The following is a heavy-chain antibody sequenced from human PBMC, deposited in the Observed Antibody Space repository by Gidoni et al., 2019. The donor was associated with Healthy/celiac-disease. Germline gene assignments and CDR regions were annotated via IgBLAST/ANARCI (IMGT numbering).Heavy chain of an antibody. V-gene: IGHV4-34*01. CDR1: GGSFSGYY. Sequence: QVQLQQWGAGLLKPSETLSLTCAVYGGSFSGYYWSWIRQPPGKGLEWIGEINHSGSTNYNPSRKSRVTISVDTSKNQFSLKLSSVTAADTAVYYCARGPNYYYGSGSYLYWGQGTLVTVSS. CDR3: ARGPNYYYGSGSYLY. CDR2: INHSGST. D-gene: IGHD3-10*01. J-gene: IGHJ4*02.